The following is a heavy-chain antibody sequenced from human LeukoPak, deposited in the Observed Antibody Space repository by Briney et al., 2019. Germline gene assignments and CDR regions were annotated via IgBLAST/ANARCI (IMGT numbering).Heavy chain of an antibody. D-gene: IGHD2-15*01. CDR1: GFTFSSYG. J-gene: IGHJ4*02. V-gene: IGHV3-48*01. CDR2: ISSSSTI. Sequence: GGSLRLSCAASGFTFSSYGMHWVRQAPGKGLEWVSYISSSSTIYYADSVKGRFTISRDNAKNSLYLQMNSLRAEDTAVYYCASNNLLGYCSGGSCYPFDYWGQGTLVTVSS. CDR3: ASNNLLGYCSGGSCYPFDY.